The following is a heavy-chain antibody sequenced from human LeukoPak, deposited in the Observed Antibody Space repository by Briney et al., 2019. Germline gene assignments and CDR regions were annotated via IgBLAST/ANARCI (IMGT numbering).Heavy chain of an antibody. CDR2: IKQDGSEK. D-gene: IGHD1-26*01. J-gene: IGHJ4*02. CDR3: AKGRQWELPLDY. Sequence: GGSLRLSCAASGFTFSDFRMSWVRQAPGKGLEWVAIIKQDGSEKYYLDSVKGRFTISRDNSKNTLYLQMNSLRAEDTAVYHCAKGRQWELPLDYWGQGTLVTVSS. CDR1: GFTFSDFR. V-gene: IGHV3-7*03.